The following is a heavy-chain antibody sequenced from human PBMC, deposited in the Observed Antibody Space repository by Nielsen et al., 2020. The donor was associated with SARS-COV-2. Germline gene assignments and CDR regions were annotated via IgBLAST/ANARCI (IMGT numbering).Heavy chain of an antibody. CDR2: ISASGGST. D-gene: IGHD6-19*01. Sequence: GESLTISCAASGFTFSSYAMSWVRQAPGKGLGWVSLISASGGSTYYADSVRGRFTISRDNSKNTLFLQMNSLRAEDTAVYYCAKHTRVSGAYWGQGTLVTVSS. V-gene: IGHV3-23*01. CDR1: GFTFSSYA. J-gene: IGHJ4*02. CDR3: AKHTRVSGAY.